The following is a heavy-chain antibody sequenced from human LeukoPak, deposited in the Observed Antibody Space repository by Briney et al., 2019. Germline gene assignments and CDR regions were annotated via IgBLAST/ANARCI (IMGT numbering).Heavy chain of an antibody. CDR2: IYYTRST. V-gene: IGHV4-39*01. CDR1: GGSISSSSYY. Sequence: SETLSLTCTVSGGSISSSSYYWGWIRQPPGKGLEWIGSIYYTRSTYYNPSLKSRVTISVDTSKNQFSLKLTSVTAADTAVHYCARGVTMIVVVIHDWYFDLWGRGTLVTVSS. D-gene: IGHD3-22*01. CDR3: ARGVTMIVVVIHDWYFDL. J-gene: IGHJ2*01.